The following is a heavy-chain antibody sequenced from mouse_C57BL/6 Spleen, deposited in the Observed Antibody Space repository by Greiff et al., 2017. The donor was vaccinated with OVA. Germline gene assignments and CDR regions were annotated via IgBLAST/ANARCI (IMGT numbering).Heavy chain of an antibody. CDR3: ARARGTGFAY. V-gene: IGHV1-69*01. Sequence: QVQLQQPGAELVMPGASVKLSCKASGYTFTSYWMHWVKQRPGQGLEWIGEIDPSDSYTNYNQKFKGKSTLTVDKSSSTAYMQLSSLTSEDSAVYYCARARGTGFAYWGQGTLVTVSA. J-gene: IGHJ3*01. CDR1: GYTFTSYW. CDR2: IDPSDSYT. D-gene: IGHD4-1*01.